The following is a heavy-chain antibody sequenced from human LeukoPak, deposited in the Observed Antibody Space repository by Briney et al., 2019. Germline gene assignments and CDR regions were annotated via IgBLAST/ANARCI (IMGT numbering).Heavy chain of an antibody. CDR3: ARDSDTSGYYPLVDY. J-gene: IGHJ4*02. V-gene: IGHV1-46*01. Sequence: GASVEVSCKASGYTFTSYYMHWVRQAPGQGLEWMGIINPSGGRTTYAQKIQGRVTMTRDTSTSTVYMELSGLRSEDTAVYYCARDSDTSGYYPLVDYWGRGTLVTVSS. CDR2: INPSGGRT. CDR1: GYTFTSYY. D-gene: IGHD3-22*01.